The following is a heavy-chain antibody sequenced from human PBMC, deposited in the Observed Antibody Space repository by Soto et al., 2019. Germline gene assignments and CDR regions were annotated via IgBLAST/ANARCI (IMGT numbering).Heavy chain of an antibody. CDR1: GCTFSSFG. Sequence: GSLRLSCAASGCTFSSFGMHWVRQAPGKGLEWVSLIWYDGSKKSYGDSVKGRFTISRDNSRNTVYLQMNSLRADDTAVYYCARDASYYSLWSGYYPSRDGMDVWGQGTSVTVSS. CDR2: IWYDGSKK. D-gene: IGHD3-3*01. J-gene: IGHJ6*02. CDR3: ARDASYYSLWSGYYPSRDGMDV. V-gene: IGHV3-33*01.